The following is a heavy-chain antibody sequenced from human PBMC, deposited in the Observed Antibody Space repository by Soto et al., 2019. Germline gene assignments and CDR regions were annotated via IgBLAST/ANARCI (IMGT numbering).Heavy chain of an antibody. D-gene: IGHD3-22*01. CDR1: GYTFTRYN. J-gene: IGHJ4*02. CDR3: ATPLDYDGCRDS. Sequence: QVQFVQSGAEVKKPGASVTVSCKPPGYTFTRYNIHWVRQAPGQRLEGMGWINVGNGNTRYPQELQGRLTLTRDTPVNTASLELNCLVSEDTAVYYCATPLDYDGCRDSWRQGTLVTVSS. CDR2: INVGNGNT. V-gene: IGHV1-3*01.